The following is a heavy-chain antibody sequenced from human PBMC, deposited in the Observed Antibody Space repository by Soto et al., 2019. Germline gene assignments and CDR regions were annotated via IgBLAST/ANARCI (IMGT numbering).Heavy chain of an antibody. D-gene: IGHD2-2*02. V-gene: IGHV1-69*01. Sequence: QVQLVQSGAEVKKPGSSVKVSCKASGGTFSTSALAWVRQAPGQGLEWMGGIIPFLGASTYAQKFQGRVTITADESTSTDTMELSSLRSEDTAVYFCAREPCSTISCHNSDYYYGMDVWGQGTTVTVSS. CDR1: GGTFSTSA. CDR2: IIPFLGAS. CDR3: AREPCSTISCHNSDYYYGMDV. J-gene: IGHJ6*02.